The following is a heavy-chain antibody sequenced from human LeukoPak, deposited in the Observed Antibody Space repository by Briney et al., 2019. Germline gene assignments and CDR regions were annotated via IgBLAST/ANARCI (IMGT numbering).Heavy chain of an antibody. CDR1: GFSVSTSY. CDR2: IADDGTT. J-gene: IGHJ4*02. V-gene: IGHV3-53*01. D-gene: IGHD6-19*01. Sequence: GGSLRLSCAASGFSVSTSYMTWVRQAPGMGLECVSVIADDGTTYYADSVKGRFTISRDNSKNIVFLQMNSLSAEDTAVYYCARDSTTSGWYEVGHWGQGTLVTVSS. CDR3: ARDSTTSGWYEVGH.